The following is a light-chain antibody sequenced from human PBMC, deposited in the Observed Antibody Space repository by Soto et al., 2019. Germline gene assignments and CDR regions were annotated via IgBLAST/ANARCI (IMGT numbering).Light chain of an antibody. CDR2: AAS. V-gene: IGKV1-39*01. CDR1: QGISSY. CDR3: QHSYIPPRT. J-gene: IGKJ1*01. Sequence: IQLTQSPSSLSSYLGDRVTLPCRASQGISSYLAWYQQKPGKAPKLLIYAASSLQIGVPSRFGGSGSGTDFTLAIIGLQPEDFATYYCQHSYIPPRTFGQGTKVAI.